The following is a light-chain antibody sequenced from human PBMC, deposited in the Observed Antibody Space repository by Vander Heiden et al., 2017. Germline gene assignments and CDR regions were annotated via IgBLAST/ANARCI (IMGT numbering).Light chain of an antibody. J-gene: IGKJ5*01. CDR2: DAS. CDR1: QGVSSY. Sequence: EIVLTQYPATLSLSPGESATLPCRASQGVSSYLAWYQQKPGQAPRLLIYDASNRATGIPARFSGSGSGTDFTLTISSLEPEDFAVYYCQQRSNWPHTFGQGTQLEIK. CDR3: QQRSNWPHT. V-gene: IGKV3-11*01.